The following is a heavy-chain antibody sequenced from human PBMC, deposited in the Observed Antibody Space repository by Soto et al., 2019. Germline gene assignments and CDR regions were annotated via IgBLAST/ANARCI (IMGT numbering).Heavy chain of an antibody. Sequence: SETLSLTCTVSGGSISSYFWSWIRQPPGKGLEWIGYIYYSGSTNYNPSLKSRVTISVDTSKNQFSLKLSSVTAADTAVYYCARHGPIAAAGSVFDYWGQGTLVTVSS. CDR2: IYYSGST. V-gene: IGHV4-59*08. J-gene: IGHJ4*02. D-gene: IGHD6-13*01. CDR3: ARHGPIAAAGSVFDY. CDR1: GGSISSYF.